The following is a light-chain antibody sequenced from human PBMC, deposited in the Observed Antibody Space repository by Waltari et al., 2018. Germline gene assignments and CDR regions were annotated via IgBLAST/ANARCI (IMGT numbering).Light chain of an antibody. CDR2: DNN. CDR1: SLRSYY. V-gene: IGLV3-19*01. Sequence: TQDPAVSVALGQTVRITCQGDSLRSYYSSWYQQRPGQAPILGIYDNNNRPSRVSNRFSGSKSDKTASWTMTGAQAEDEGHYYCHSRDASGVGGTFGGGTKLTVL. CDR3: HSRDASGVGGT. J-gene: IGLJ2*01.